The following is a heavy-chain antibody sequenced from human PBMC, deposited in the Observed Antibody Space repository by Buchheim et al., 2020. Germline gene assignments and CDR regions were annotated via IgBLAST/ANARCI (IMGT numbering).Heavy chain of an antibody. CDR1: GFTFSSYA. CDR2: ISYDGSNK. Sequence: QVQLVESGGGVVQPGRSLRLSCAASGFTFSSYAMHWVRQAPGKGLEWVAVISYDGSNKYYADSVKGRFTISRDNSKNTLYLQMNSLRAEGTAVYYCARDGTKNQYYYDSSGMAWFDPWGQGTL. V-gene: IGHV3-30*04. D-gene: IGHD3-22*01. J-gene: IGHJ5*02. CDR3: ARDGTKNQYYYDSSGMAWFDP.